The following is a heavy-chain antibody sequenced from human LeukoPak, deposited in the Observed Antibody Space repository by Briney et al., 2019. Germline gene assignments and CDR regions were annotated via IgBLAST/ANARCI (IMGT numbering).Heavy chain of an antibody. Sequence: GGSLRLSCAASGFTVSSNYMSWVRQAPGKGLEWVSVIYSSGSTYYADSVKGRFTISRDNSKDTLYLQMNDVRPEDTAVYYCASSALGRADWLDPWGLGTPVTVSS. CDR3: ASSALGRADWLDP. J-gene: IGHJ5*02. D-gene: IGHD7-27*01. CDR1: GFTVSSNY. V-gene: IGHV3-66*03. CDR2: IYSSGST.